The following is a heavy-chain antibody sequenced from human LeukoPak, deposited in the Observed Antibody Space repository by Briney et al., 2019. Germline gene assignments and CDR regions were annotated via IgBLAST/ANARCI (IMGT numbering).Heavy chain of an antibody. V-gene: IGHV1-24*01. D-gene: IGHD3-22*01. CDR1: GYTLTELS. Sequence: VASVKVSCKVSGYTLTELSMHLVRQAPGKGLEWMGGFDPEDGETIYAQKFQGRVTMTEDTSTDTAYMELSSLRSEDTAVYYCATVRALYYYDSSGPNWFDPWGQGTLVTVSS. CDR2: FDPEDGET. CDR3: ATVRALYYYDSSGPNWFDP. J-gene: IGHJ5*02.